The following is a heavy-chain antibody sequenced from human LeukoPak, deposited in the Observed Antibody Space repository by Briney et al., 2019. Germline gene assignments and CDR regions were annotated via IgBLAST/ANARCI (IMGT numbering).Heavy chain of an antibody. J-gene: IGHJ5*02. Sequence: SVKVSCKASGGTFSSYAISWVQQAPGQGLEWMGGIIPIFGTANYAQKFQGRVTITADESTSTAYMELSSLRSEDTAVYYCARGLWSGYYMLHNWFDPWGQGTLVTVSS. CDR3: ARGLWSGYYMLHNWFDP. V-gene: IGHV1-69*01. CDR1: GGTFSSYA. D-gene: IGHD3-3*01. CDR2: IIPIFGTA.